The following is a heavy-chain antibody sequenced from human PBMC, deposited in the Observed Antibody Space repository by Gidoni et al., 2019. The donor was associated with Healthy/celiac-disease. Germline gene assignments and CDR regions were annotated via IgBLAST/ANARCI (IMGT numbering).Heavy chain of an antibody. Sequence: EVQLLESGGGLVQPGGSLRLSCAASGFPFSSYAMRWVRQAPGKGLEWVSAISGSGGSTYYADSVKGRFTISRDNSKNTLYLQMNSLRAEDTAVYYCAKPADQYYDFWSGYPGWFDPWGQGTLVTVSS. CDR2: ISGSGGST. J-gene: IGHJ5*02. V-gene: IGHV3-23*01. CDR3: AKPADQYYDFWSGYPGWFDP. CDR1: GFPFSSYA. D-gene: IGHD3-3*01.